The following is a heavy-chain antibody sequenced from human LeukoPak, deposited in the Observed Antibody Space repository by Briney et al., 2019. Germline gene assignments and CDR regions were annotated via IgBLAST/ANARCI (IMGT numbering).Heavy chain of an antibody. CDR2: ISYDGRNK. Sequence: GGSLRLSCAASGFTFNNHDMHWVRQAPGKGLEWVAGISYDGRNKYYADSVKGRFTISRDNSKNTLDLQMNSLRAEDTAVYYCARGGSSPPEYWGQGTLVTVSS. CDR1: GFTFNNHD. D-gene: IGHD6-6*01. V-gene: IGHV3-30*03. CDR3: ARGGSSPPEY. J-gene: IGHJ4*02.